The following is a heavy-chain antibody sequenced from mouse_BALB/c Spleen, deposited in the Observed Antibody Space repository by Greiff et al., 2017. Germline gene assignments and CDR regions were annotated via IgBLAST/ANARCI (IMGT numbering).Heavy chain of an antibody. D-gene: IGHD1-1*01. CDR3: ARDQGITTGAAMDY. J-gene: IGHJ4*01. V-gene: IGHV5-4*02. CDR1: GFTFSDYY. Sequence: EVQLQESGGGLVKPGGSLKLSCAASGFTFSDYYMYWVRQTPEKRLEWVATISDGGSYTYYPDSVKGRFTISRDNAKNNLYLQMSSLKSEDTAMYYCARDQGITTGAAMDYWGQGTSVTVSS. CDR2: ISDGGSYT.